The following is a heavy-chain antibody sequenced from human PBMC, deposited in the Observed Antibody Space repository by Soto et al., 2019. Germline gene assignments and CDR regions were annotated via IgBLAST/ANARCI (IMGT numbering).Heavy chain of an antibody. V-gene: IGHV3-30*18. CDR1: GFTFSSYG. CDR3: AKTDRGYDFWSGYSHYYGMDV. CDR2: ISSDGSNK. D-gene: IGHD3-3*01. Sequence: QVQLVESGGGVVQPGRSLRLSCAASGFTFSSYGMHWVRQAPGKGLEWGAVISSDGSNKYYADSVKGRFTISRDNSKNTLYLQMNSLRAEDTAVYYCAKTDRGYDFWSGYSHYYGMDVWGQGTTVTVSS. J-gene: IGHJ6*02.